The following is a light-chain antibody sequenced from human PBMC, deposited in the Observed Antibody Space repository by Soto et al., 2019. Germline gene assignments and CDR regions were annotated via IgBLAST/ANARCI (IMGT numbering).Light chain of an antibody. CDR3: SSYAGTYIHVV. CDR1: SSDVGAYNY. V-gene: IGLV2-8*01. Sequence: QSALTQPPSASGSPGQSVTISCTGTSSDVGAYNYVSWYQQHPGKAPTLMIYEVNKRPSGVPDRFSGSKSGNTASLTVSGLQAEDEAEYYCSSYAGTYIHVVFCGGTKLTVL. CDR2: EVN. J-gene: IGLJ2*01.